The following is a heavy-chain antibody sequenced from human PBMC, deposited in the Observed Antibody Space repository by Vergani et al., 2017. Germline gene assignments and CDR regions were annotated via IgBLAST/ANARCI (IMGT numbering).Heavy chain of an antibody. D-gene: IGHD3-3*01. J-gene: IGHJ4*02. CDR1: GFTFSSYA. CDR2: ISGSGGST. V-gene: IGHV3-23*01. Sequence: EVQLLESGGGLVQPGGSLRLSCAASGFTFSSYAMSWVRQAPGKGLEWVSAISGSGGSTYYADSVKGRFTISRDNSKNTLYLQMNSLRAEDTAVYYCAKDSLRFLEWLSRSPFDYGGQGTLVTVSS. CDR3: AKDSLRFLEWLSRSPFDY.